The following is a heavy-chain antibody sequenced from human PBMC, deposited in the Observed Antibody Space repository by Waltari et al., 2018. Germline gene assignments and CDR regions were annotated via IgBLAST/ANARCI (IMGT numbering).Heavy chain of an antibody. CDR2: INPNRGGT. V-gene: IGHV1-2*02. D-gene: IGHD1-26*01. CDR3: AREEYSGSYLDYYGMDV. CDR1: GYTFTGYY. Sequence: QVQLVQSGAEVKKPGASVKVSCKASGYTFTGYYMHWVRQAPGQGLEWMGWINPNRGGTNYAQKFQDRVTMTRDTSISTAYMELSRLRSDDTAVYYCAREEYSGSYLDYYGMDVWGQGTTVTVSS. J-gene: IGHJ6*02.